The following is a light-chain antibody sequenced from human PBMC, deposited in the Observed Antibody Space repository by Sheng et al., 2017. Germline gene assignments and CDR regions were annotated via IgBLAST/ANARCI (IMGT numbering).Light chain of an antibody. CDR1: TSDVGAYKF. V-gene: IGLV2-14*03. Sequence: QSSLTQPASVSVSPGQSITISCTATTSDVGAYKFVSWYQQYPGKAPKLLIYDVTNRPSGVSDRFSGSKSGNTASLTIFGLQAEDEADYYCSSYTTRNTIIFGTGTKVTVL. CDR3: SSYTTRNTII. CDR2: DVT. J-gene: IGLJ1*01.